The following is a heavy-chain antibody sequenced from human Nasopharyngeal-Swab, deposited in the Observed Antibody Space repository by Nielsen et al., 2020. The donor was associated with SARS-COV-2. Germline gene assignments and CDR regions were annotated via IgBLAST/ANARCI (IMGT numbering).Heavy chain of an antibody. Sequence: GESLKISCAASGFTFSDFAMTWVRQAPGKGPEWVSGISGSGGSTNYADSVQGRFTISRDNSMNTLYLQMNSLRAEDTAVYYCARAVEYYYGSGSYYTDYYYMDVWGKGTTVTVSS. V-gene: IGHV3-23*01. D-gene: IGHD3-10*01. CDR3: ARAVEYYYGSGSYYTDYYYMDV. CDR1: GFTFSDFA. J-gene: IGHJ6*03. CDR2: ISGSGGST.